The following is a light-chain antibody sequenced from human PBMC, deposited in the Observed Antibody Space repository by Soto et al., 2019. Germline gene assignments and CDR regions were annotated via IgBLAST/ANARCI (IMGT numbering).Light chain of an antibody. CDR2: GAS. J-gene: IGKJ1*01. V-gene: IGKV3-15*01. Sequence: EIRMTQYPATLSVSPGERATLSCRASQSVSSNLAWYQQKPGQAPRLLIYGASTRATGIPARFSGSGSGTEFTLTISSLQSEDFAVYYCQQYNNWPRTFGQGTKVDIK. CDR3: QQYNNWPRT. CDR1: QSVSSN.